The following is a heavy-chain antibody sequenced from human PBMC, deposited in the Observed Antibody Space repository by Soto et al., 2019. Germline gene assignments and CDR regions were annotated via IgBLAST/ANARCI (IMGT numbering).Heavy chain of an antibody. J-gene: IGHJ6*02. V-gene: IGHV3-23*01. D-gene: IGHD4-17*01. CDR2: ISDSGGYT. CDR3: AEHLNTGENALDRKYGLDV. Sequence: PGGSLRLSCAASGFSFSDSAMTWVRQAPGKGLEWVSGISDSGGYTFYADSVKGRFTISRNNFKNMLFLEMNSLRAEDTAVYYCAEHLNTGENALDRKYGLDVWGQGTTVTVSS. CDR1: GFSFSDSA.